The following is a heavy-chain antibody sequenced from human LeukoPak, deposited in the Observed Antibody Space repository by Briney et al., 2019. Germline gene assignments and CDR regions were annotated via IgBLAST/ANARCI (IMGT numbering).Heavy chain of an antibody. J-gene: IGHJ5*02. Sequence: ASVNVSCKASGYTFTGYYMHWVRQAPGQGLEWMGRINPNSGGTNYAQKFQGRVTMTRDTSISTAYMELSRLRSDDTAVYYCARGLAAIPVFLGWFDPWGQGTLVTVSS. CDR2: INPNSGGT. CDR1: GYTFTGYY. D-gene: IGHD2-2*02. V-gene: IGHV1-2*06. CDR3: ARGLAAIPVFLGWFDP.